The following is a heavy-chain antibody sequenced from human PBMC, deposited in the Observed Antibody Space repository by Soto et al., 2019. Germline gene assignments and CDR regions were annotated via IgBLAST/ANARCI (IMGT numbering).Heavy chain of an antibody. J-gene: IGHJ6*01. D-gene: IGHD2-8*01. CDR2: INPKSGGT. V-gene: IGHV1-2*04. CDR3: ARGDSTDCSNGVFFFFSEDDMHV. Sequence: VRQAPGQGLEWLGLINPKSGGTSTAQKFQGWVTMTTDTSISTAYMELTRLTSDDTAIYYCARGDSTDCSNGVFFFFSEDDMHVWGQGTTV.